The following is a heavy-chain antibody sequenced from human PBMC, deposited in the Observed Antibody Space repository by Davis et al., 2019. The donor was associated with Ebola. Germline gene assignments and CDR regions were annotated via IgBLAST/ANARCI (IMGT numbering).Heavy chain of an antibody. CDR2: ISYAGSNK. CDR1: GFTFSRSG. D-gene: IGHD5-24*01. V-gene: IGHV3-30*18. CDR3: VKGEMAGPGDY. J-gene: IGHJ4*02. Sequence: PGESLKISCAASGFTFSRSGMHWVRQAPGKGLEWVAIISYAGSNKYYADSVKGRFTISRDNSKNTLYLQMSSLRNNDTAVYYCVKGEMAGPGDYWGQGTLVSVSS.